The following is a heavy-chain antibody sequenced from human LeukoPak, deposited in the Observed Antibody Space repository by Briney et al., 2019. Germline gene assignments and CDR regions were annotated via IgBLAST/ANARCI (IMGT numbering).Heavy chain of an antibody. V-gene: IGHV4-38-2*01. J-gene: IGHJ4*02. D-gene: IGHD3-10*01. CDR3: ATQILLCHYY. CDR1: GDSVSSAYY. Sequence: YPSETLSLTCSVSGDSVSSAYYWGWIRQPPGKGLKWIATFYKSGSSYYNPSLKSRVTISADTSKNQFSLRLTAVTAADTAVYYCATQILLCHYYWGQGTLVTVSS. CDR2: FYKSGSS.